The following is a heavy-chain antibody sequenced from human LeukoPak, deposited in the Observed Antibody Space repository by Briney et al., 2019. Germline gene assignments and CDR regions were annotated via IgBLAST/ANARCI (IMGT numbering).Heavy chain of an antibody. CDR1: GGTFSSYA. J-gene: IGHJ4*02. Sequence: GASVKVSCKASGGTFSSYAISWVRQAPGQGLEWMGGIIPIFGTANYAQKFQGRVTITADESTSTAYMELSSLRSEDTAVYYCARAHIPDILTGFYTKGGGVFDYWGQGTLVTVSS. D-gene: IGHD3-9*01. CDR2: IIPIFGTA. CDR3: ARAHIPDILTGFYTKGGGVFDY. V-gene: IGHV1-69*13.